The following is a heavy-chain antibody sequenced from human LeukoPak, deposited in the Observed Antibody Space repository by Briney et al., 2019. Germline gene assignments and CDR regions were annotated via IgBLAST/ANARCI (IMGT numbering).Heavy chain of an antibody. J-gene: IGHJ6*02. Sequence: GGSLRLSCAASGFALSSHWMTWIRQVPGRGPEWVANVNRDGSETYYLDSVKGRFTISKDNAKNSLYLQMNSLRAEDTALYHCARNNGMDVRGQGTTVIVSS. CDR3: ARNNGMDV. CDR2: VNRDGSET. CDR1: GFALSSHW. V-gene: IGHV3-7*03.